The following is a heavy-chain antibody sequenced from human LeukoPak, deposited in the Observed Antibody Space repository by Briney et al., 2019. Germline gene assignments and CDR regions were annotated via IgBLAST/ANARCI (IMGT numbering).Heavy chain of an antibody. Sequence: GGALRLSCAASGFTFSSYGMHWVRQAPGKGLEWVAVISYDGSNKYYADSVKGRFTISRDNSKNTLYLQMNSLRAEDTAVYYCAKDRSSSGYYYFAYWGQGTLVTVSS. CDR1: GFTFSSYG. D-gene: IGHD3-22*01. CDR3: AKDRSSSGYYYFAY. V-gene: IGHV3-30*18. J-gene: IGHJ4*02. CDR2: ISYDGSNK.